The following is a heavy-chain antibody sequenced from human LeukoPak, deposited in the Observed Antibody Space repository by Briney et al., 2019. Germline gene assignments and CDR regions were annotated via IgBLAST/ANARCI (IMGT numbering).Heavy chain of an antibody. CDR1: GFTLKTFT. V-gene: IGHV3-21*01. CDR2: ISSSSSYI. Sequence: GAPRLPFSGSGFTLKTFTIPLVRQAPGMGLEVVSSISSSSSYIFYADSVKGRFTIPRDNAKNSLYLQMSSLRAEDAAVYYCAREGGYQYYYAMDVWGQGTTVTVSS. CDR3: AREGGYQYYYAMDV. D-gene: IGHD3-16*01. J-gene: IGHJ6*02.